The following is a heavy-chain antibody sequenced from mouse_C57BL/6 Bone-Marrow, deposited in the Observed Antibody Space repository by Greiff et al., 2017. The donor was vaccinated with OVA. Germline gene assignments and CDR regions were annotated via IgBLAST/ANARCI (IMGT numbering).Heavy chain of an antibody. CDR2: ISSGSSTI. J-gene: IGHJ4*01. D-gene: IGHD1-1*01. CDR1: GFTFSDYG. Sequence: VQLKESGGGLVKPGGSLKLSCAASGFTFSDYGMHWVRQAPEKGLEWVAYISSGSSTIYYADTVKGRFTISRDNAKNTLFLQMTSLRSEDTAMYYCAKPRITTVVATKYYAMDYWGQGTSVTVSS. CDR3: AKPRITTVVATKYYAMDY. V-gene: IGHV5-17*01.